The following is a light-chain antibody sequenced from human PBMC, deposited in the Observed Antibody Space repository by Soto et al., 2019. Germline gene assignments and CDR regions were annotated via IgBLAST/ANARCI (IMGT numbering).Light chain of an antibody. CDR3: QQYSSSPWT. Sequence: EIALTQSPGTLSLSPGERATLSCRASQSVSSNYLAWYQQKPGQAPRPLIYGASSRATGIPDRFSGSGAGTDFTLTISRLESVDFAVYYCQQYSSSPWTFGQGTKVDIK. CDR2: GAS. CDR1: QSVSSNY. J-gene: IGKJ1*01. V-gene: IGKV3-20*01.